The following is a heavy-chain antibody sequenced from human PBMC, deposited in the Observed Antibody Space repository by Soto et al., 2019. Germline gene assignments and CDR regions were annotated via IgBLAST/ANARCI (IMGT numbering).Heavy chain of an antibody. Sequence: VSVKVCCKASGYPFTDYYMHLGRQAPGQGLEWMGWINLNSGGTNYAQNFQGWVTMTRDTSISTAYMELSRLRSDDTAVYYCARPSRNAFDIWGQGTLVTVSS. J-gene: IGHJ3*02. CDR1: GYPFTDYY. CDR3: ARPSRNAFDI. CDR2: INLNSGGT. V-gene: IGHV1-2*04.